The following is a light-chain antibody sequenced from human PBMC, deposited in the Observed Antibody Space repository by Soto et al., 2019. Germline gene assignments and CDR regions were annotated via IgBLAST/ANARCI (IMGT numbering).Light chain of an antibody. V-gene: IGKV1-8*01. CDR2: TAS. J-gene: IGKJ4*01. Sequence: AIRMTQSPSSFSASTGDRVTITCRARQGISSHLAWYQVKPGKAPRLLIYTASYLASAIPSRFSGGGSGTDFTLTFSSLQSEDFAVDYCQQYFSYPLAFGGGTKVEIK. CDR1: QGISSH. CDR3: QQYFSYPLA.